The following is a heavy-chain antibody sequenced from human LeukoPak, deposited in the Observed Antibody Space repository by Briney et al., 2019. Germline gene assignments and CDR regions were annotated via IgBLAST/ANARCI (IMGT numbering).Heavy chain of an antibody. V-gene: IGHV3-30*18. CDR3: TKDFEPRVNYYVSGTYNDY. D-gene: IGHD3-10*01. CDR2: ISYDGSRI. CDR1: GFTFSTHG. J-gene: IGHJ4*02. Sequence: GGSLRLSCAASGFTFSTHGMHWGRQAPGKGLEWVAVISYDGSRIFYADSVRGRFTISRDNLKNTLFLRMNSLRPEDTAVYYCTKDFEPRVNYYVSGTYNDYWGQGTLVTVSS.